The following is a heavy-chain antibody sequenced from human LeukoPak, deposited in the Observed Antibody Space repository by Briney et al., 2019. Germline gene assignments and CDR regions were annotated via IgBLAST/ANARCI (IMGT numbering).Heavy chain of an antibody. Sequence: GGSLRLSCAASGFTFSSYGMHWFRQAPGKGLQWVAFIRYDGSNKYYADSVKGRFTISRDNSKNTLYLQMNSLRAEDTAVYYCAKDMPVLLWFGSLPDYFDYWGQGTLVTVSS. CDR1: GFTFSSYG. CDR2: IRYDGSNK. V-gene: IGHV3-30*02. J-gene: IGHJ4*02. CDR3: AKDMPVLLWFGSLPDYFDY. D-gene: IGHD3-10*01.